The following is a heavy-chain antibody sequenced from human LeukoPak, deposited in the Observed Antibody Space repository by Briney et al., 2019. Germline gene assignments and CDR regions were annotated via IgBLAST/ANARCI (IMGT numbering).Heavy chain of an antibody. J-gene: IGHJ4*02. CDR3: ARVSPNTVTTLQYFDY. CDR2: INPNSGGT. D-gene: IGHD4-17*01. CDR1: GYTFTGYY. Sequence: AASVKVSCKAPGYTFTGYYMHWVRQAPGQGLEWMGWINPNSGGTNYAQKFQGRVTMTRDTSISTAYMELSRLRSDDTAVYYCARVSPNTVTTLQYFDYWGQGTLVTVSS. V-gene: IGHV1-2*02.